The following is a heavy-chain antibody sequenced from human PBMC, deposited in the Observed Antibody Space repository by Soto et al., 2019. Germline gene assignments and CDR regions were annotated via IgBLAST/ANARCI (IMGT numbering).Heavy chain of an antibody. CDR1: GGSFSGYY. CDR3: ARSGGPSLYCSDP. J-gene: IGHJ5*02. V-gene: IGHV4-34*01. CDR2: INHSGST. D-gene: IGHD3-16*02. Sequence: SETLSLTCAVYGGSFSGYYWSWIRQPPGKGLEWIGEINHSGSTNYNPSLKSRATISVDTSKNQFSLKLSSVTAADTAVYYCARSGGPSLYCSDPWGQGTLVTVSS.